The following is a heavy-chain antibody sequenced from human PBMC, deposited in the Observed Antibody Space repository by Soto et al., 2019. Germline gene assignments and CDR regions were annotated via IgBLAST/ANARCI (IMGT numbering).Heavy chain of an antibody. V-gene: IGHV4-4*02. CDR2: IYHSGST. D-gene: IGHD3-10*01. J-gene: IGHJ6*02. CDR3: ARTLVLWFGESPPYGMDV. CDR1: GGSISSSNW. Sequence: QVQLQESGPGLVKPSGTLSLTCAVSGGSISSSNWWSWVRQPPGKGLEWIGEIYHSGSTNYNPSLKSRVTISVDKSKNQFSLKLSSVTAADTAVYYCARTLVLWFGESPPYGMDVWGQGTTVTVSS.